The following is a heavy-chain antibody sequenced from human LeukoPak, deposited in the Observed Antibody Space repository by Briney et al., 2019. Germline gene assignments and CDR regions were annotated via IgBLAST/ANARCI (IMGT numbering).Heavy chain of an antibody. CDR2: IYYSGST. J-gene: IGHJ6*03. CDR1: GGSISSSSYY. CDR3: ARDTGVYMDV. V-gene: IGHV4-39*07. Sequence: SETLSLTCTVSGGSISSSSYYWGWIRQPPGKGLEWIGSIYYSGSTYYNPSLKSRVTISVDTSKNQFSLKLSSVTAADTAVYYCARDTGVYMDVWGKGTTVTISS. D-gene: IGHD7-27*01.